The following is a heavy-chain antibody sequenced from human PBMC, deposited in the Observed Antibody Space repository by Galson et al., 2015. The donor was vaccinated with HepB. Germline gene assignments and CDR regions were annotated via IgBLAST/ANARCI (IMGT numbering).Heavy chain of an antibody. J-gene: IGHJ6*02. CDR3: ARDRRHIVATIEPYYYYYGMDV. CDR1: GFTFSSYG. Sequence: SLRLSCAASGFTFSSYGVHWVRQAPGKGLEWVAVIWYDGSNKYYADSVKGRFTISRDNSKNTLYLQMNSLRAEDTAVYYCARDRRHIVATIEPYYYYYGMDVWGQGTTVTVSS. CDR2: IWYDGSNK. V-gene: IGHV3-33*01. D-gene: IGHD5-12*01.